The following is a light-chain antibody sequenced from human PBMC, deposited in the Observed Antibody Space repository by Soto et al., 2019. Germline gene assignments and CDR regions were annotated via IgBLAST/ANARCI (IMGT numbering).Light chain of an antibody. Sequence: EIVMTQSPATLSVSPGDRCTLSGRASESVTSSLAWYQQKPGQPPRLLIYADSTRATGPPARFSGSGSGTDFTLTISSLEPEDFAVYYCPQRSNWPAFGGGTKVEIK. J-gene: IGKJ4*01. CDR1: ESVTSS. CDR3: PQRSNWPA. CDR2: ADS. V-gene: IGKV3-11*01.